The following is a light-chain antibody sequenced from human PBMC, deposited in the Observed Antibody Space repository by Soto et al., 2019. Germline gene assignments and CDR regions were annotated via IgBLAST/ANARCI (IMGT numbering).Light chain of an antibody. CDR1: QGIRNY. J-gene: IGKJ4*01. V-gene: IGKV1-9*01. Sequence: IQLTQSPSSLSASVGDRVTITCRASQGIRNYLAWYQQKPGKAPKLLIYAASTLQGGVPSRFSGSGSGTEFTLTISSLQPEDSATYYCLQRDSYPLSFGGGTKVDIK. CDR2: AAS. CDR3: LQRDSYPLS.